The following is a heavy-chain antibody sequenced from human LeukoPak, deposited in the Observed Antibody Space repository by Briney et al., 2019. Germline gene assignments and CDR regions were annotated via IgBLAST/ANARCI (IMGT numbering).Heavy chain of an antibody. D-gene: IGHD2-21*02. CDR2: ISYDGSNK. V-gene: IGHV3-30-3*01. CDR1: RFTFSSYA. CDR3: ARTYCGGDCYSWTNFDY. Sequence: GGSLRLSCAASRFTFSSYAMHWVRQAPGKGLEWVAVISYDGSNKYYADSVKGRFTISRDNSKNTLYLQMNSLRAEDTAVYYCARTYCGGDCYSWTNFDYWGQGTLVTVSS. J-gene: IGHJ4*02.